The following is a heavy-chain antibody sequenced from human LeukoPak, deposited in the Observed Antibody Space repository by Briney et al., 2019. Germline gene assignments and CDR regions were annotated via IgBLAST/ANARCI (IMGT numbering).Heavy chain of an antibody. V-gene: IGHV3-21*01. Sequence: SGGSLRLSCAASGFTSTSYTMNWVRQAPGKGLEWVASIGTTSTFIHYADSVKGRFTISRDNAQDSLFLQMNSLGAEDTAVYYCAKAHPGFDYWGQGVLVTVSS. CDR2: IGTTSTFI. CDR1: GFTSTSYT. CDR3: AKAHPGFDY. J-gene: IGHJ4*02.